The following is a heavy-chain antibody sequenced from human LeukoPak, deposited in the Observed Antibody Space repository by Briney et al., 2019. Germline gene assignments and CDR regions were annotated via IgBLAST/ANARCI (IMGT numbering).Heavy chain of an antibody. D-gene: IGHD3-22*01. J-gene: IGHJ4*02. V-gene: IGHV3-53*01. CDR2: IYSGGST. CDR1: GFTVSSNY. CDR3: ARVLAQYYDSSGSFDY. Sequence: GGSLRLSGAASGFTVSSNYMSWVRQAPGKGLEWVSVIYSGGSTYYADSVKGRFTISRDNSKNTLYLQMNSLRAEDTAVYYCARVLAQYYDSSGSFDYWGQGTLVTVSS.